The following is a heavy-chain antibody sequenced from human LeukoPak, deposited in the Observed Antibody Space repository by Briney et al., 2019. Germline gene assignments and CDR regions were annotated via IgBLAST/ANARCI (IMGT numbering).Heavy chain of an antibody. V-gene: IGHV3-7*01. D-gene: IGHD4-17*01. CDR3: AREQYGVFDY. J-gene: IGHJ4*02. CDR1: GFTFSCYW. Sequence: AGSLRLSCAASGFTFSCYWMSWVRQAPGKGLGWVANIKQDGSEKYYVDSVKGRFTISRDNAKNSLYLQMNSLRAEDTAVYYCAREQYGVFDYWGQGTLVTVSS. CDR2: IKQDGSEK.